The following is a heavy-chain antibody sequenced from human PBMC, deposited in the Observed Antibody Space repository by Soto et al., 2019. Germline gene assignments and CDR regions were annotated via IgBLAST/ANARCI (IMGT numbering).Heavy chain of an antibody. CDR3: ARAAPAGYYYDSSGAFDY. CDR2: IYYSGST. Sequence: KPSETLSLTCTVSGGSISSYYWSWIRQPPGKGLEWIGYIYYSGSTNYNPSLKSRVTISVDTSKNQFSLKLSSVTAADTAVYYCARAAPAGYYYDSSGAFDYWGQGTLVTVSS. D-gene: IGHD3-22*01. CDR1: GGSISSYY. J-gene: IGHJ4*02. V-gene: IGHV4-59*01.